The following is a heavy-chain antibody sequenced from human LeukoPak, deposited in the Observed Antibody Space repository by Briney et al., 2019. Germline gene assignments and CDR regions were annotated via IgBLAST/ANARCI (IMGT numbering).Heavy chain of an antibody. V-gene: IGHV1-2*02. Sequence: GAPVKVSCKASGYTFSGYYIHWVRQAPGQGLEWMGWINFNSGDTNYAQKFQGRVTVTRDTSISTTYMELSSLRADDTAIYHCVRERGATVDYWGQGTLVTVSS. D-gene: IGHD1-26*01. CDR1: GYTFSGYY. CDR2: INFNSGDT. CDR3: VRERGATVDY. J-gene: IGHJ4*02.